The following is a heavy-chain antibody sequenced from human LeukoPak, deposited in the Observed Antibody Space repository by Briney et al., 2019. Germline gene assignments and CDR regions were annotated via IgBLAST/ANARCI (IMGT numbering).Heavy chain of an antibody. V-gene: IGHV3-11*01. CDR2: ISNSGSIM. Sequence: PGGSLRLSCVASGFTFSDYYMTWVRQAPGKGLEWLSYISNSGSIMYYADSVKGRFTISRDNAKNSLYLQMYSLRAEDTAVYYCTRDYFASGTFHYGMDVCGQGTTVTVSS. J-gene: IGHJ6*02. CDR3: TRDYFASGTFHYGMDV. CDR1: GFTFSDYY. D-gene: IGHD3-10*01.